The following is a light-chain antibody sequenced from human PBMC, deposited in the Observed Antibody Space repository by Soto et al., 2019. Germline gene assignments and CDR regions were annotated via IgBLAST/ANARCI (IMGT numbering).Light chain of an antibody. Sequence: IVMTQSPASLSVSPGEIVTLSCSSSQSVSSRLAWYQQKPGQAPRLLIYGASSRATGIPDRFSGSGSGTDFTLTISRLEPEDFAVYYCQQYGSSPGITFGQGTRLEI. CDR3: QQYGSSPGIT. V-gene: IGKV3-20*01. J-gene: IGKJ5*01. CDR1: QSVSSR. CDR2: GAS.